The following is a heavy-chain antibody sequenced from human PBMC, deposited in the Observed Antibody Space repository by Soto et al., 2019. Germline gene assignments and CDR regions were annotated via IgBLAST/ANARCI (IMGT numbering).Heavy chain of an antibody. Sequence: GGSLRLSYAAAGFTFSSYSMNWVRQAPGKGLEWVSYISSSSSTIYYADSVKGRFTISRDNAKNSLYLQMNSLRAEDTAVYYCARQNRDYDFWSGYSRFDPWGQGTLVTVSS. CDR3: ARQNRDYDFWSGYSRFDP. CDR2: ISSSSSTI. V-gene: IGHV3-48*01. D-gene: IGHD3-3*01. CDR1: GFTFSSYS. J-gene: IGHJ5*02.